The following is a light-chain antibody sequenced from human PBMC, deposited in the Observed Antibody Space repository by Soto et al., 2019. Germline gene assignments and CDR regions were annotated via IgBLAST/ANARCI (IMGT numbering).Light chain of an antibody. CDR1: TSNLGAGYD. CDR2: GNR. V-gene: IGLV1-40*01. J-gene: IGLJ3*02. CDR3: QAYDYTLTASV. Sequence: QLVLTQPPSVSGAPGQRVTLSCTGNTSNLGAGYDVHWYQQLPGAAPKLVIFGNRNRPSGVPERFSGSKSGTSASLAITGLQAEDEADYYCQAYDYTLTASVFGGGTKDTVL.